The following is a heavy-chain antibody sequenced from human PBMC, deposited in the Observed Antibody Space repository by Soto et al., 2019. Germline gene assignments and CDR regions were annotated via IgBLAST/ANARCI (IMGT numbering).Heavy chain of an antibody. D-gene: IGHD5-12*01. Sequence: GWSLRLSFGASGFPFGTYAMSGVRQAPGKGLEWVEGITGSGGRTDYAESVKGRFTISRDTSRKTLYLEMSRLSVEDTAIYYCAREYRTSSQFDYWGQGTLVTVSS. CDR2: ITGSGGRT. V-gene: IGHV3-23*01. J-gene: IGHJ4*02. CDR1: GFPFGTYA. CDR3: AREYRTSSQFDY.